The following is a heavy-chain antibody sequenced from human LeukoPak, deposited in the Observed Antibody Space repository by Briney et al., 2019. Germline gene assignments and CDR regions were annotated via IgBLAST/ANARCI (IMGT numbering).Heavy chain of an antibody. V-gene: IGHV3-7*03. CDR3: ARGGGLDV. CDR2: INHNGNVN. Sequence: PGGSLRLSCAASGFTFSSYWMNWAHQAPGKGLEWVASINHNGNVNYYVDSVKGRFTISRDNAKNLLYLQMSNLRAEDTAVYFCARGGGLDVWGQGATVTVSS. CDR1: GFTFSSYW. J-gene: IGHJ6*02. D-gene: IGHD3-16*01.